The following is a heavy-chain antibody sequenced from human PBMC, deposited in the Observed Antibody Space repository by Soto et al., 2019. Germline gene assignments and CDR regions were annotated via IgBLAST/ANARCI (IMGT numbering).Heavy chain of an antibody. D-gene: IGHD6-13*01. V-gene: IGHV3-30*03. CDR1: GFTFSSYG. CDR3: AISWRGIAAATYYFDY. Sequence: QVQLVESGGGVVQPGRSLRLSCAASGFTFSSYGMHWVRQAPGKGLEWVAVISYDGSSKYYADSVKGRFTISRDNSKNALYLPMHSLGSEATAVYYCAISWRGIAAATYYFDYWGQGTLVTVSS. J-gene: IGHJ4*02. CDR2: ISYDGSSK.